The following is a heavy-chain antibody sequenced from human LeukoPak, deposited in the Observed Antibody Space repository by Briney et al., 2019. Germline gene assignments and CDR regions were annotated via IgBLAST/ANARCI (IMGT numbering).Heavy chain of an antibody. CDR2: ISAYNGNT. Sequence: ASVKVSCKASGYTFSNYGISWVRQAPGQGLEWMGWISAYNGNTNYAQKLQDRVTMTTGTSTSTAYIEVRTLRFDDTAVYYCARERPTTGSDYWGQGTLVTVSS. CDR1: GYTFSNYG. CDR3: ARERPTTGSDY. D-gene: IGHD1-14*01. J-gene: IGHJ4*02. V-gene: IGHV1-18*01.